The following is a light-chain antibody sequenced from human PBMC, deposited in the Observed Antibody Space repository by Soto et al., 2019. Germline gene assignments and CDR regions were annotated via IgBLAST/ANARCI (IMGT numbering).Light chain of an antibody. CDR1: QPISIW. CDR2: DAS. V-gene: IGKV1-5*01. J-gene: IGKJ1*01. CDR3: QQYNSYWT. Sequence: DIQMTQSPSTLSASVGDRVTITCRARQPISIWLAWYQQKPGKAPKLLIYDASILESGVPSRFSGSGSGTVFTLSISILQPDVFGTYYCQQYNSYWTFGQGTKVEIK.